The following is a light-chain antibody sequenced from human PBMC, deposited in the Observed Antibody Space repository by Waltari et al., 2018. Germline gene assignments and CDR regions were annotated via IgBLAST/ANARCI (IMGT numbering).Light chain of an antibody. CDR3: QKYGTLPAT. V-gene: IGKV3-20*01. J-gene: IGKJ1*01. CDR2: DAA. Sequence: EIMLTQSPGTLSLSPGERATLSCRASQSISKYLAWYQQKPGPAPKLLIYDAASRATGLPDRFGGSGSGTDFSLTISRLEPEDSAVYYCQKYGTLPATFGQGTKVEIK. CDR1: QSISKY.